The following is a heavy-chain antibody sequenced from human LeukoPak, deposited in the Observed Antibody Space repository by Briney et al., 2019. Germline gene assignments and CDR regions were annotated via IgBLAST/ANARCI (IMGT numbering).Heavy chain of an antibody. D-gene: IGHD4-11*01. Sequence: GESLKISCKGSGYTFISFWIGWVRQMPGKGPEWLGMIFPYDSDTRYSPSFQGQVTISVDTPLSTAYLHWSSLKASDTAMYYCTRSTRMTNPDYWGQGTQVTVSS. J-gene: IGHJ4*02. CDR1: GYTFISFW. CDR2: IFPYDSDT. CDR3: TRSTRMTNPDY. V-gene: IGHV5-51*01.